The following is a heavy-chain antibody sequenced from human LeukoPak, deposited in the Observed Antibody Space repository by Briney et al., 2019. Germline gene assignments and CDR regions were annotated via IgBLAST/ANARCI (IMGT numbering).Heavy chain of an antibody. CDR3: AEGRFGLD. CDR2: ISSSGSTI. Sequence: QPGRSLRLSCAASGFTFSTIEITSVRQAPGKGLEWVSSISSSGSTIYYAASVKGRFTISRDNAKNSLYLQMNSLRAADSAIFHYAEGRFGLDWGQGTLVTVSS. D-gene: IGHD3-10*01. CDR1: GFTFSTIE. J-gene: IGHJ4*02. V-gene: IGHV3-48*03.